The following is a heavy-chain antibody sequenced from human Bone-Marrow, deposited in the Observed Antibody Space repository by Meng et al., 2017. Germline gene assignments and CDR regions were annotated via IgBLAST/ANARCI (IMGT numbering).Heavy chain of an antibody. CDR3: ARNYGSGSFIREDWFDP. CDR1: GGSISSGSYY. J-gene: IGHJ5*02. CDR2: IYTSGST. Sequence: SETLSLTCTVSGGSISSGSYYWSWIRQPAGKGLEWIGRIYTSGSTNYNPSLKSRVTISVDTSKTQFPLKLISGTAADTAVYYCARNYGSGSFIREDWFDPWGQGTLVTVSS. V-gene: IGHV4-61*02. D-gene: IGHD3-10*01.